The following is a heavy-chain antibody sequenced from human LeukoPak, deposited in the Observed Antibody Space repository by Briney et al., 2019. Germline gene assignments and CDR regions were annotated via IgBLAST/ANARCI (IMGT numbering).Heavy chain of an antibody. J-gene: IGHJ3*02. V-gene: IGHV4-39*01. D-gene: IGHD3-10*01. CDR1: GGSISSSNYY. CDR2: IYYSGST. Sequence: SETLSLTCTVSGGSISSSNYYWGWIRQPPGKGLECIGSIYYSGSTYYNPSLRSRVTISVDTSKNQFSLKLTSVTAADTAEYYCAKTRITVVRGIMGAFDMWGQGTMDSVSS. CDR3: AKTRITVVRGIMGAFDM.